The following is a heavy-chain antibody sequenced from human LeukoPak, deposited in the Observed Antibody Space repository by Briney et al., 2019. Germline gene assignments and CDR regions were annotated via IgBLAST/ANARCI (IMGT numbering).Heavy chain of an antibody. Sequence: SETLSLTCTVSGYSISSGHYWGRIRPPPGKGLEWIGIIYLTGSTYYNPSLNSRVTMSVDTSKNQFSLKLSSVTAADTAVYYCASLWFGESPFDYWGQGTLVTVSS. V-gene: IGHV4-38-2*02. J-gene: IGHJ4*02. CDR2: IYLTGST. CDR1: GYSISSGHY. D-gene: IGHD3-10*01. CDR3: ASLWFGESPFDY.